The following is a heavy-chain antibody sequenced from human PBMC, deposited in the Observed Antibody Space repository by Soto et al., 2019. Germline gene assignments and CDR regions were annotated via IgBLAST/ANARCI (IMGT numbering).Heavy chain of an antibody. D-gene: IGHD1-26*01. CDR1: GFTFNDYA. CDR3: ARGVGATLPGYFDY. CDR2: ISWNSVSM. J-gene: IGHJ4*02. Sequence: EMQLVESGGGLVQPGRSLRLSCAASGFTFNDYAMHWVRQPPGKGLEWVSGISWNSVSMGYVDSVKGRFTISRDNAKNSLYLQINSLRAEDTAFYYCARGVGATLPGYFDYWGQGTLVTVSS. V-gene: IGHV3-9*01.